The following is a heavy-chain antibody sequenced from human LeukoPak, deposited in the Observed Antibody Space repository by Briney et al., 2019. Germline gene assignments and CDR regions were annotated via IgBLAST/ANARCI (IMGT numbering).Heavy chain of an antibody. D-gene: IGHD1-26*01. V-gene: IGHV7-4-1*02. J-gene: IGHJ6*03. CDR3: ARGDWHHSGSYSYYHYIDV. CDR2: INTNTGNP. Sequence: GASVKVSCKASGYTFTSYAMNWVRQAPGQGLEWMGWINTNTGNPTYAQGFTGRFVFSLDTSVSTAYLQISSLVPDDTAVYFCARGDWHHSGSYSYYHYIDVWGKGTTVTVSS. CDR1: GYTFTSYA.